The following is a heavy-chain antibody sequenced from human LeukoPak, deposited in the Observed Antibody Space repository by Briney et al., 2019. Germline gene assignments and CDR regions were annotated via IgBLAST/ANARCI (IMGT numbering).Heavy chain of an antibody. D-gene: IGHD6-19*01. J-gene: IGHJ4*02. CDR3: AKDYQWLVRGIGEDYFDY. CDR2: ISGSGGST. Sequence: GGSLRLSCAASGFTFSSYAMSWVRQAPGKGLEWVSAISGSGGSTYYADSVKGRFTISRDNSKNTLYLQMNSLRAEDTAVYDCAKDYQWLVRGIGEDYFDYWAQGPRVTVPS. CDR1: GFTFSSYA. V-gene: IGHV3-23*01.